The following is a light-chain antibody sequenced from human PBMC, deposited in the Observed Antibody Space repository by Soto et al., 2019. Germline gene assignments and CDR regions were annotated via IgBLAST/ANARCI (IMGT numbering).Light chain of an antibody. CDR3: CSFAGSYILYV. CDR1: SSNIGGNY. CDR2: NNN. J-gene: IGLJ1*01. Sequence: QSVLTQPPSASGTPGQRVTISCSGSSSNIGGNYVSWYQQLPGTAPKLLIYNNNQRPSGVPDRFSGSKSGTSASLAISGLRSEDEADYYCCSFAGSYILYVFGTGTKVTVL. V-gene: IGLV1-47*02.